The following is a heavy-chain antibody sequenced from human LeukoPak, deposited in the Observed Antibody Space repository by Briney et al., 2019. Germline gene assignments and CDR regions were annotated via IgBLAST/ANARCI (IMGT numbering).Heavy chain of an antibody. D-gene: IGHD3-22*01. CDR2: LYTSGST. CDR1: GGSISSYY. CDR3: ARGGSSGYYYG. Sequence: PSETLSLTCTVSGGSISSYYWSWIRQPAGKGLEWLGRLYTSGSTNYNPSLKSQVTMSVDTSKNQFSLKLTSMTAADTAVYYCARGGSSGYYYGWGQGTLVTVSS. V-gene: IGHV4-4*07. J-gene: IGHJ4*02.